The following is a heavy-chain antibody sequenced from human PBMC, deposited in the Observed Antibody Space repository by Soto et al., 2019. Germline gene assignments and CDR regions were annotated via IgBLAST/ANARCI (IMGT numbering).Heavy chain of an antibody. D-gene: IGHD3-10*01. CDR2: IYYSGST. CDR1: GGYSSNSSYH. J-gene: IGHJ4*02. V-gene: IGHV4-39*01. Sequence: FEPICLPRTVSGGYSSNSSYHRGLKRQPPGKGLEWIGSIYYSGSTYYNPSLKSRVTISVDTSKNQFSLKLSSVTAADTAVYYCSICPPYYYGSGSYSIFDFWAWGTLVPVSS. CDR3: SICPPYYYGSGSYSIFDF.